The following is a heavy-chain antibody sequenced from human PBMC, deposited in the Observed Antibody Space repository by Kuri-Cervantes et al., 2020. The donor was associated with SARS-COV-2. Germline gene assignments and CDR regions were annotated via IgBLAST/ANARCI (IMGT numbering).Heavy chain of an antibody. V-gene: IGHV3-7*01. CDR2: MKQDGSEK. D-gene: IGHD1-1*01. CDR1: GFTFSSYW. J-gene: IGHJ4*02. Sequence: LSLTCAASGFTFSSYWMSWVRQAPGKGLEWVANMKQDGSEKYYVDSVKGQFTISRDNAKNTLYLQMNSLRAEDTAVYYCVRDGDHWNFDYWGQGTLVTVSS. CDR3: VRDGDHWNFDY.